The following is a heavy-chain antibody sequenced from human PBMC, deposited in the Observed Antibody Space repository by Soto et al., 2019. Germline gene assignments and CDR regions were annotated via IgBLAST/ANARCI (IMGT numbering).Heavy chain of an antibody. J-gene: IGHJ4*02. D-gene: IGHD6-19*01. Sequence: EVQLLESGGGLVQPGGSLRLSCAASGFTFSSYALSWVRQAPGKGLEWVSVISGSGGSTYYAESVKGRFTISRDNSKNTLYLQMNSLRADDTAVYYCAKSSGWFHTFDYWGKGTLVTVSS. CDR1: GFTFSSYA. CDR2: ISGSGGST. CDR3: AKSSGWFHTFDY. V-gene: IGHV3-23*01.